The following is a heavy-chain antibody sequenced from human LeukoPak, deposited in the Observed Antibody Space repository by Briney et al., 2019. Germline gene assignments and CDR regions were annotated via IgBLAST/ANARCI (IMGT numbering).Heavy chain of an antibody. Sequence: GGSLRLSCAASGFTFSSYGMPWVRQAPGKGLEWVAVISYDGSNKYYADSVKGRFTISRDNSKNTLYLQMNSLRAEDTAVYYCAKDYSSGLNYWGQGTLVTVSS. CDR1: GFTFSSYG. CDR3: AKDYSSGLNY. J-gene: IGHJ4*02. D-gene: IGHD6-19*01. CDR2: ISYDGSNK. V-gene: IGHV3-30*18.